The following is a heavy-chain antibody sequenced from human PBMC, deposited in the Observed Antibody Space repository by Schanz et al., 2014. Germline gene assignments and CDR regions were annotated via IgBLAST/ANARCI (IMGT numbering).Heavy chain of an antibody. J-gene: IGHJ3*02. CDR1: GYTFTSYY. V-gene: IGHV1-46*03. CDR3: ARGPSTGAFDI. CDR2: INPSGGST. Sequence: QVQLVQSGAEVKKPGASVKVSCEASGYTFTSYYMHWVRQAPGQGLEWMGIINPSGGSTSYAQKFQGRVTMTRDTSTSTVYMELSSLRSEDTAVYFCARGPSTGAFDIWGQGTMVTVSS.